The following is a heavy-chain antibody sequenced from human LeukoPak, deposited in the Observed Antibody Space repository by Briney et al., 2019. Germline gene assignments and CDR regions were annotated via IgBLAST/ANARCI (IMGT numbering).Heavy chain of an antibody. CDR1: GGSFSGYY. Sequence: PSETLSLTCAVYGGSFSGYYWSWIRQPPGKGLEWIGEINHSGSTNYNPSLKSRVTISVDTSKNQFSLKLSSVTAAGTAVYYCARSSWRGYASFWGQGTLVTVSS. CDR2: INHSGST. CDR3: ARSSWRGYASF. D-gene: IGHD5-12*01. V-gene: IGHV4-34*01. J-gene: IGHJ4*02.